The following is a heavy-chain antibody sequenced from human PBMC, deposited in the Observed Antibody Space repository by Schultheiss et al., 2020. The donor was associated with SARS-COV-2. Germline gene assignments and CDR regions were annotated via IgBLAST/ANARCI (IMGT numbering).Heavy chain of an antibody. D-gene: IGHD3-16*02. V-gene: IGHV3-30*18. CDR3: AKESLHETRSYYFGLDV. CDR1: GFTFSSYG. Sequence: GGSLRLSCAASGFTFSSYGMHWVRQAPGKGLEWVAVISYDGSNKYYADSVKGRFTISRDNSKNTVYLQMNTLRAEDTAVYFCAKESLHETRSYYFGLDVWGQGTTVTVSS. J-gene: IGHJ6*02. CDR2: ISYDGSNK.